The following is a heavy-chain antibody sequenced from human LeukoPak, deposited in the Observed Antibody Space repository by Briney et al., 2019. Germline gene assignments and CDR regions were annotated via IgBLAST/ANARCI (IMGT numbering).Heavy chain of an antibody. V-gene: IGHV3-73*01. Sequence: PGRTLRLSCAASGLTFSGSAMHWVRHASAKGLEWVGHLRSKANHYPTAYAASLKGRDTIYRDDSRKTAYVQMNSLQTYDPDVFYCTRHPPYDSSGYFCGYFDYWGQGTLVTVSS. J-gene: IGHJ4*02. CDR3: TRHPPYDSSGYFCGYFDY. D-gene: IGHD3-22*01. CDR1: GLTFSGSA. CDR2: LRSKANHYPT.